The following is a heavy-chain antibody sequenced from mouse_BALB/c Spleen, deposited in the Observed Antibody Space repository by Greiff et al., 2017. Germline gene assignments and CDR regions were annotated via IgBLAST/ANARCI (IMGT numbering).Heavy chain of an antibody. D-gene: IGHD1-1*01. Sequence: EVKLQESGPSLVKPSQTLSLTCSVTGDSITSCYWNWIRKFPGNKLEYMGYISYSGSTYYNPSLKSRISITRDTSKNQYYLQLNSVTTEDTATYYCARYLTTDYAMDYWGQGTSVTVSS. CDR2: ISYSGST. CDR1: GDSITSCY. J-gene: IGHJ4*01. V-gene: IGHV3-8*02. CDR3: ARYLTTDYAMDY.